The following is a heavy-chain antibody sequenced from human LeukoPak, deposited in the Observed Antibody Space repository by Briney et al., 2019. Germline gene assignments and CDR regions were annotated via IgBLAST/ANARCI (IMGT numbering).Heavy chain of an antibody. CDR3: ARGHMVRNWFDP. V-gene: IGHV1-8*01. D-gene: IGHD3-10*01. J-gene: IGHJ5*02. CDR1: GYIFTSYD. Sequence: ASVKVSCKATGYIFTSYDINWVRQATGQGLEWMGWMNPNSGNTGYAQKFQGRVTMTRNTSISTAYMELSSLRSEDTAVYYCARGHMVRNWFDPWGQGTLVTVSS. CDR2: MNPNSGNT.